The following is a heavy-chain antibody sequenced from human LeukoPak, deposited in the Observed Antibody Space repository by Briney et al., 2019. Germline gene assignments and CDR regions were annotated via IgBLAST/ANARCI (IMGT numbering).Heavy chain of an antibody. Sequence: GGSLRLSCSASGFTFINAWMTWVRQAPGKGLEWVGRIKSKADGGTADYAAPVKGRFTISRDDSKNTLNLQMNSLKTEDTAVYYCTTDPRLSNYYYYGMDVWGQGTTVTVSS. J-gene: IGHJ6*02. CDR3: TTDPRLSNYYYYGMDV. V-gene: IGHV3-15*01. CDR1: GFTFINAW. CDR2: IKSKADGGTA.